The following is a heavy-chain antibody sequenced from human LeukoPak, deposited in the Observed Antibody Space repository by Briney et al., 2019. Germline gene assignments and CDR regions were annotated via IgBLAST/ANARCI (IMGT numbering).Heavy chain of an antibody. CDR1: GGSIRSHY. Sequence: SETLSLTCTVSGGSIRSHYWTWIRQSPVKGLEWIGDISNSGSTSHNPSLKSRVTISRDTSKHQFSLKLSSVTAADTAVYYCGRDALVGYFSYYYMDVWGKGTTVTVSS. J-gene: IGHJ6*03. D-gene: IGHD2-15*01. V-gene: IGHV4-59*11. CDR2: ISNSGST. CDR3: GRDALVGYFSYYYMDV.